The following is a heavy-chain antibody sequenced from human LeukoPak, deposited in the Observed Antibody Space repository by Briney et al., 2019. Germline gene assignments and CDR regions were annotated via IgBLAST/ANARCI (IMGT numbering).Heavy chain of an antibody. CDR2: ISSNSNYI. Sequence: GGSLRLSCAASGFTFSCYSMNLVRQAPGKGPEWVSSISSNSNYIYYADSVKGRFTISRDNAKNSLYVQKTRLSAEDTAVYYCARDHGSWYALVYWGQGTLVTVSS. J-gene: IGHJ4*02. D-gene: IGHD6-13*01. CDR3: ARDHGSWYALVY. V-gene: IGHV3-21*01. CDR1: GFTFSCYS.